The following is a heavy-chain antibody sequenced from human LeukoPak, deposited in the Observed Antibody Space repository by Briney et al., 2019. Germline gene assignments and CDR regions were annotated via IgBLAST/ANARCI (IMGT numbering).Heavy chain of an antibody. J-gene: IGHJ5*02. CDR1: GGSISYYY. D-gene: IGHD3-9*01. Sequence: SETLSLTCTVSGGSISYYYWTWIRQSPGRGLEWIGQIYYTGSTYYNPSLKRRVTISVDTSRNQFSLNLTSVTAADTAVYYCARGGTYNDILSFDPWGQGTLVTVSS. CDR2: IYYTGST. V-gene: IGHV4-59*01. CDR3: ARGGTYNDILSFDP.